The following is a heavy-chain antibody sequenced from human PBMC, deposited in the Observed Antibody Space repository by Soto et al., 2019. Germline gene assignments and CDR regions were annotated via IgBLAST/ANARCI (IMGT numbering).Heavy chain of an antibody. CDR1: GFTFSSYG. CDR3: ARDLRWVGELDYFDY. D-gene: IGHD3-10*01. V-gene: IGHV3-33*01. CDR2: IWFDGITK. Sequence: QVQLVESGGGVVQPGRSLRLSCAASGFTFSSYGMHWVRQAPGKGLEWVAVIWFDGITKYYGDSVKGRFTISRDNSKNTLYLQMNSLRAEDTAVYYCARDLRWVGELDYFDYWGQGTLVTVSS. J-gene: IGHJ4*02.